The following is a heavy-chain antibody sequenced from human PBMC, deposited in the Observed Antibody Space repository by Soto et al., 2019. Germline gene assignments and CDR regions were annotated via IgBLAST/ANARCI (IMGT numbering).Heavy chain of an antibody. CDR1: GFTLSSYG. CDR2: IWYDGSNK. V-gene: IGHV3-33*01. CDR3: AAGGAAGTKVPNWFDP. D-gene: IGHD6-13*01. Sequence: GXSLRLSCAASGFTLSSYGLHWFRQAPVNGLEWVAVIWYDGSNKYYADSVKGRFTISRDNSKNTLYLQMNSLRAEDTAVYYCAAGGAAGTKVPNWFDPWGQGTLVTVSS. J-gene: IGHJ5*02.